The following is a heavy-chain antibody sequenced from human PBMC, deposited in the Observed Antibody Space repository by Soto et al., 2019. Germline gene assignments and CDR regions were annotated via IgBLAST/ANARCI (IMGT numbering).Heavy chain of an antibody. V-gene: IGHV3-23*01. D-gene: IGHD3-9*01. Sequence: GGSLRLSCAASGFTFIGYAMNWVRQAPGKGLEWVSVISGSSSTTFYADSVKGRFSISRDNSKKEVYLQMNSLRAEDTALYFCAKGLSPSYYDILTGPDYWGQGTQVTVSS. J-gene: IGHJ4*02. CDR2: ISGSSSTT. CDR1: GFTFIGYA. CDR3: AKGLSPSYYDILTGPDY.